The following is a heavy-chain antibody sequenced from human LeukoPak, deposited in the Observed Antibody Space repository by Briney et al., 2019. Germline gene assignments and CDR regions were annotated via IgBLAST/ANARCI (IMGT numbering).Heavy chain of an antibody. CDR1: GGSLNSYY. D-gene: IGHD2-15*01. CDR3: ARVRCSGGSCYSDY. Sequence: PSETLSLTCTVSGGSLNSYYWNWIRQPPGRGVEWIGFIYYSGSTNYNPSLRSRVTISVDTSKNQFSLKPTSVTAADTAGFYCARVRCSGGSCYSDYWGQGTLVTVSS. J-gene: IGHJ4*02. V-gene: IGHV4-59*01. CDR2: IYYSGST.